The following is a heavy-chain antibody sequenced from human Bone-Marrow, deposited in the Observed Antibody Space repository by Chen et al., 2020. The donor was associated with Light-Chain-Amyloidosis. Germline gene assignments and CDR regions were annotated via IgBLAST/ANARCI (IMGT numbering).Heavy chain of an antibody. CDR1: GYTFPNYW. Sequence: EVQLEQSGPEVKKPGESLKISCKGSGYTFPNYWIGWVRQMPGKGLEWMGVIYPDDSDARYSPSFEGQVTISADKSITTAYPQSRSLKASDTAMYYCARRRDGYNFDYWGQGTLVTVSS. CDR3: ARRRDGYNFDY. D-gene: IGHD5-12*01. V-gene: IGHV5-51*01. CDR2: IYPDDSDA. J-gene: IGHJ4*02.